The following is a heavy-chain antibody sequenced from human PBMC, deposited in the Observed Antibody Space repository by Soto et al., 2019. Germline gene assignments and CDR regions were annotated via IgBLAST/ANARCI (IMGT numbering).Heavy chain of an antibody. CDR1: GYSFTSYS. Sequence: GESLKISCKGSGYSFTSYSIGWVRQMPGKGLECMGIIYPGDSDTRYSPSFQGQVTISADKSISTAYLQWSSLKASDTAMYFCAKLGSYGSLRGASDYWGQGTLVTVSS. V-gene: IGHV5-51*01. J-gene: IGHJ4*02. D-gene: IGHD5-18*01. CDR2: IYPGDSDT. CDR3: AKLGSYGSLRGASDY.